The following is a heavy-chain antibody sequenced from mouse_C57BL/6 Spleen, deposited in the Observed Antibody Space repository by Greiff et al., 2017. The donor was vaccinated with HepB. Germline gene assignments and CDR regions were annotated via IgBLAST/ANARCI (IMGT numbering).Heavy chain of an antibody. Sequence: EVMLVESGEGLVKPGGSLKLSCAASGFTFSSYAMSWVRQTPEKRLEWVAYISSGGDYIYYADTVKGRFTISRDNARNTLYLQMSSLKSEDTAMYYCTLIYYDYDGPIYYAMDYWGQGTSVTVSS. CDR3: TLIYYDYDGPIYYAMDY. D-gene: IGHD2-4*01. CDR1: GFTFSSYA. J-gene: IGHJ4*01. CDR2: ISSGGDYI. V-gene: IGHV5-9-1*02.